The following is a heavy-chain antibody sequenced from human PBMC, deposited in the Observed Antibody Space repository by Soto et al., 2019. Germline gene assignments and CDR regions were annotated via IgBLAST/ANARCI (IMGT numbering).Heavy chain of an antibody. Sequence: QVQLQQWGAGLLKPSATLSLTCAVYGGSFSGYYWSWIRQSPGKGLEWIGEINHSGSTSYIPSLKSRVTISVDTSKNQVSLKLSSVTAADTAVYYCARTTAFVSGTYPPAHFDYWGQGTRVTVSS. CDR1: GGSFSGYY. D-gene: IGHD3-16*01. J-gene: IGHJ4*02. V-gene: IGHV4-34*01. CDR3: ARTTAFVSGTYPPAHFDY. CDR2: INHSGST.